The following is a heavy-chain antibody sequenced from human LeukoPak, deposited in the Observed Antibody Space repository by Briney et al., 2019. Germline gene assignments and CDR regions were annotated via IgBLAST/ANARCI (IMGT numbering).Heavy chain of an antibody. CDR3: AKGAAIDH. CDR2: VTGPGDTA. CDR1: GFNLNNYA. J-gene: IGHJ4*02. D-gene: IGHD2-21*01. Sequence: PGGSLRLSCAASGFNLNNYAMNWVRQAPGKGLEWVAAVTGPGDTAYYADSVQGRFIISRDSFKDTLYLQMTRLGAEDTALYYCAKGAAIDHWGQGTLVTVSS. V-gene: IGHV3-23*01.